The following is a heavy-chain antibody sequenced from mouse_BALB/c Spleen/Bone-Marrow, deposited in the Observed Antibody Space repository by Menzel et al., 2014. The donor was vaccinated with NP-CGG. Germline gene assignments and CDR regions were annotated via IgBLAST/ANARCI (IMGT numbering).Heavy chain of an antibody. D-gene: IGHD1-1*01. J-gene: IGHJ1*01. Sequence: VQRVESGPGLVAPSQSLSIPCTVSGFSLTSYGVHWVRQPPGKGLEWLGLIWAGGSTNYNSALMSRLSISKDNSKSXVFLKMNSLQTDDTAMYYCARKDYGSRGGYFDVWGAGTSVPVSS. CDR1: GFSLTSYG. CDR3: ARKDYGSRGGYFDV. CDR2: IWAGGST. V-gene: IGHV2-9*02.